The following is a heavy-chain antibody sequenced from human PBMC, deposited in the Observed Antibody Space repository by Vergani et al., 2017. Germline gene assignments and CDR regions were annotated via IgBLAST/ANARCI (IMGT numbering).Heavy chain of an antibody. V-gene: IGHV4-61*02. CDR2: IYASGNT. J-gene: IGHJ5*02. CDR1: GGSISSGTYY. CDR3: ARGDGPAAIDDWFDP. D-gene: IGHD2-2*02. Sequence: QVQLQESGPGLVKPSQTLSLTCTVSGGSISSGTYYWSWIRQPAGKGLAWVGRIYASGNTNYNPSLRSRVIMSLDTSKNQFSLKLTSVTAADTAVYYCARGDGPAAIDDWFDPWGQGALVTVSS.